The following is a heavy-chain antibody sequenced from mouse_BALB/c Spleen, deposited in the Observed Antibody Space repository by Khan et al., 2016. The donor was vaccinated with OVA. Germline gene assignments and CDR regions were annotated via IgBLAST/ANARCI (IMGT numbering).Heavy chain of an antibody. CDR1: GYTFTSYW. CDR3: ATIYYDDG. J-gene: IGHJ3*02. D-gene: IGHD2-4*01. Sequence: QVQLQQSGAELARPGASVKLSCKASGYTFTSYWMQWVKQRPGRGLEWIGAIYPGDGDTRYTHKFKGKATLTADNSSSTAYMQLSSLASEGSAVYCCATIYYDDGWGQGTLVTVSA. CDR2: IYPGDGDT. V-gene: IGHV1-87*01.